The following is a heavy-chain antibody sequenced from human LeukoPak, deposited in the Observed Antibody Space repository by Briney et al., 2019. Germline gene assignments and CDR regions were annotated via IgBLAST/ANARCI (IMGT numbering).Heavy chain of an antibody. Sequence: SETLSLTCTVSGGSISSSSYYWGWIRQPPGKGLEWIGSIYYSGSTYYNPSLKSRVTISVDTSKNQFSLKLSSVTAADTAVYYCARWTLREFWFDPWGQGTLVTVSS. CDR2: IYYSGST. J-gene: IGHJ5*02. CDR3: ARWTLREFWFDP. D-gene: IGHD3-10*01. V-gene: IGHV4-39*01. CDR1: GGSISSSSYY.